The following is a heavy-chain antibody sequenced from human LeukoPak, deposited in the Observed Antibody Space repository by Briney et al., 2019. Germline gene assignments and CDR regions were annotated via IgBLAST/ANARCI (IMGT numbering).Heavy chain of an antibody. V-gene: IGHV4-30-4*01. J-gene: IGHJ6*02. CDR3: ARADSWRYYYYGMDV. Sequence: KPSETLSFTCTVSGGSISSGDYYWSWIRQPPGKGLEWIGYIYYSGSTYYNPSLKSRVTISVDTSKNQFSLKLSSVTAADTAVYYCARADSWRYYYYGMDVWGQGTTVTVSS. CDR2: IYYSGST. CDR1: GGSISSGDYY. D-gene: IGHD2-15*01.